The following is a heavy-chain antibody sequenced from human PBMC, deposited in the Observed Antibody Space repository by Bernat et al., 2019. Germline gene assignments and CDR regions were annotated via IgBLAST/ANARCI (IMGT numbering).Heavy chain of an antibody. Sequence: QVQLVQSGAEVKKPGASVKVSCKASGYTFTGYYMHWVRQAPGQGLEWMGRINPNSGGTNYAQKFQGRVTMTRDTSISTAYMELSRLRSDDTAVYYCARDVDTPANNFHHMDVWGKGATVTVSS. V-gene: IGHV1-2*06. CDR1: GYTFTGYY. J-gene: IGHJ6*03. CDR2: INPNSGGT. D-gene: IGHD1-1*01. CDR3: ARDVDTPANNFHHMDV.